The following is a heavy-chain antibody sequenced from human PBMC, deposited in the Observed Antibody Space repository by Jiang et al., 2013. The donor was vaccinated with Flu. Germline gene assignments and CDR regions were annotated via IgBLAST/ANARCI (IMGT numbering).Heavy chain of an antibody. D-gene: IGHD6-25*01. Sequence: SGGYYWSWIRQXPGRAWSGLGTSITWEHLLNPSLKSRVTISVDTSKNQFSLKLSSVTAADTAVYYCARDGGYLRLYYMDVWGKGTTVTVSS. CDR1: SGGYY. CDR2: SITWEH. CDR3: ARDGGYLRLYYMDV. V-gene: IGHV4-31*02. J-gene: IGHJ6*03.